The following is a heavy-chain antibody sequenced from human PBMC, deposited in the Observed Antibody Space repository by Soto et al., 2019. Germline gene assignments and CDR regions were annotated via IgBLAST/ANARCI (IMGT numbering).Heavy chain of an antibody. J-gene: IGHJ4*02. CDR1: GDSINTYY. CDR2: IYRSGTT. V-gene: IGHV4-59*01. Sequence: QVQLQESGPGLAKPSETLSLTCTVSGDSINTYYWSWIRQPPGKGLEWIGHIYRSGTTRYNPSVKSRVTISIDTSKNQFSLKLSSMTAADTAVYYCARVQMATIYFDYWGQXXXV. CDR3: ARVQMATIYFDY. D-gene: IGHD5-12*01.